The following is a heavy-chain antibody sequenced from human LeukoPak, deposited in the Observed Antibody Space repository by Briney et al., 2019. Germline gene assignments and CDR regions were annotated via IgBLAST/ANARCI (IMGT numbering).Heavy chain of an antibody. V-gene: IGHV3-21*01. CDR2: ISSSSYI. D-gene: IGHD3-16*01. CDR1: GFTFSSYS. J-gene: IGHJ3*01. Sequence: GGSLRLSCAASGFTFSSYSMYWVRQAPGKGLEWVSSISSSSYIYYADSVKGRFTISRDNAKNSLYLQMNSLRAEDTAVYYCARARRLEHDAFDVWGQGTMVTVSS. CDR3: ARARRLEHDAFDV.